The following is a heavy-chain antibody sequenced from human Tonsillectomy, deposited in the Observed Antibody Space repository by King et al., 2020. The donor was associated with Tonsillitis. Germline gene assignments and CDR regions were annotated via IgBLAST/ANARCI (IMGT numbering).Heavy chain of an antibody. Sequence: VQLVESGAEVKKPGESLRISCKGSGYIFTTYWISWVRQMPGKGLEWMGRIDPSDSYTNYSPSFQGHVTISLDKSTSTAYLQWSSLKASDTAMYYCARHRTLGISSGIWGQGTMVTVSS. CDR1: GYIFTTYW. D-gene: IGHD2-21*01. CDR2: IDPSDSYT. CDR3: ARHRTLGISSGI. J-gene: IGHJ3*02. V-gene: IGHV5-10-1*03.